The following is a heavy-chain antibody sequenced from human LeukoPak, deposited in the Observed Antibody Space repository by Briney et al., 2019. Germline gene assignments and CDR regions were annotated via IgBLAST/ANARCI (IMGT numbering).Heavy chain of an antibody. J-gene: IGHJ4*02. CDR3: ARVVVGYYDSSGYDY. CDR2: MNPNSGNT. V-gene: IGHV1-8*03. D-gene: IGHD3-22*01. Sequence: ASVNVSCKASGYTFTGYYMHWVRQAPGQGLEWMGWMNPNSGNTGYAQKFQGRVTITRNTSISTAYMELSSLRSEDTAVYYCARVVVGYYDSSGYDYWGQGTLVTVSS. CDR1: GYTFTGYY.